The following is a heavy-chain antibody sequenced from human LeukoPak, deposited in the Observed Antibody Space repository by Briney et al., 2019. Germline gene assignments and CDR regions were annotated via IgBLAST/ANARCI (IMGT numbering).Heavy chain of an antibody. CDR1: GFTFSSYS. J-gene: IGHJ1*01. Sequence: GSLRLSCAASGFTFSSYSMNWVRQAPGKGLEWVSAISGSGGSTYYADSVKGRFTISRDNSKNTLYLQMNSLRAEDTAVYYCASPPNYGDSGYFQHWGQGTLVTVSS. D-gene: IGHD4-17*01. CDR3: ASPPNYGDSGYFQH. V-gene: IGHV3-23*01. CDR2: ISGSGGST.